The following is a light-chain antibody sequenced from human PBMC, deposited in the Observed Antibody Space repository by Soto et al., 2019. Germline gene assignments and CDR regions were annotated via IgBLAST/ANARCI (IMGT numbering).Light chain of an antibody. J-gene: IGLJ2*01. CDR2: DVT. CDR1: SSDVGSYNY. Sequence: QSVLTQPRSVSGSPGQSVTISCTGNSSDVGSYNYVSWYQQHPGKAPKLMIYDVTKRPSGVPDRFSGSKSANTASLTISGLQAEDEADYYCCSYAGSYTVVFGGGTKVTVL. V-gene: IGLV2-11*01. CDR3: CSYAGSYTVV.